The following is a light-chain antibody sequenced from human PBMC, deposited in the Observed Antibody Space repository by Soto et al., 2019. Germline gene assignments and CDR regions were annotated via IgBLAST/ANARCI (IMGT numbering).Light chain of an antibody. CDR1: SSNIGAGYD. Sequence: QSVLTQPPSVSGAPGQRVTISCTGSSSNIGAGYDVHWYQQLPGTAPKLLIYGNSNRPSGVPDRFSGSKSGNSASLAITGLQAEDEADNYCQSYDSSLSGYVFGTGTKLTVI. J-gene: IGLJ1*01. CDR3: QSYDSSLSGYV. CDR2: GNS. V-gene: IGLV1-40*01.